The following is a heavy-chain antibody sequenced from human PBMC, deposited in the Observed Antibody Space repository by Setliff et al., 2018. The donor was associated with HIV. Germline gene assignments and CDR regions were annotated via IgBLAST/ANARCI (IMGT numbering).Heavy chain of an antibody. V-gene: IGHV4-39*07. Sequence: LGTLSLTCTVSGGSISNSSYYWGWIRQPLGKGLEWIGSIYYSGSTYYNPSLKSRVTISVDTSKNQFSLKLSSVTAADSAVYYCARIVATITCYDYWGQGTLVTVSS. D-gene: IGHD5-12*01. CDR2: IYYSGST. J-gene: IGHJ4*02. CDR3: ARIVATITCYDY. CDR1: GGSISNSSYY.